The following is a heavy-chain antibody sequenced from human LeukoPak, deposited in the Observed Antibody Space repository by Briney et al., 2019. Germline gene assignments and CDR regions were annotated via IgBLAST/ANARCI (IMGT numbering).Heavy chain of an antibody. CDR2: ISTSSGTI. CDR3: ARDSIRPGDIAAAGILNDY. J-gene: IGHJ4*02. V-gene: IGHV3-11*01. CDR1: GFTFSGYY. Sequence: GGSLRLSCAASGFTFSGYYMSWMRQATGQGLEWISYISTSSGTIYYAQYLKGRFTITRDTAMSSAYLEMSSLRAEDTAVYYCARDSIRPGDIAAAGILNDYWGQGTLIPVSA. D-gene: IGHD6-13*01.